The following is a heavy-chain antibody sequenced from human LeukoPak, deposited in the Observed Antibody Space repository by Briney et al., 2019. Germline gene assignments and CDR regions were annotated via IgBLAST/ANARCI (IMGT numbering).Heavy chain of an antibody. CDR2: TSATSSHI. V-gene: IGHV3-48*03. Sequence: PGGSLRLSCTASGFTFSTSEVSWVRQAPGKGLEWVSYTSATSSHIFYAGSVKGRFTISRDNAKNSLYLQMTSLRAEDTAVYYCAREDTADAFDIWGQGTMVTVSS. CDR3: AREDTADAFDI. CDR1: GFTFSTSE. J-gene: IGHJ3*02. D-gene: IGHD5-18*01.